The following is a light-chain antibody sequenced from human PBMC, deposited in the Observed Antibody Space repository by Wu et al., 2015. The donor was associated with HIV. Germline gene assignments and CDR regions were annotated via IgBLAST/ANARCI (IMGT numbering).Light chain of an antibody. Sequence: DIQMTQSPSTLSASVGDRVTITCRASQSISSWLAWYQQKPGKAPKLLIYKTSSLESGVPSRFSGSGSGTEFTLTISRVQPEDLATYYCQQFNSYPITFGQGTRLEIK. J-gene: IGKJ5*01. CDR1: QSISSW. CDR3: QQFNSYPIT. V-gene: IGKV1-5*03. CDR2: KTS.